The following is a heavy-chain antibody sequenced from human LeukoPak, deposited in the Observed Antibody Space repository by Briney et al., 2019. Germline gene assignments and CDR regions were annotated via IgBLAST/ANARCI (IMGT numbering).Heavy chain of an antibody. CDR3: ARAPRYYDSSGYYHRYFDY. V-gene: IGHV1-69*05. CDR2: IIPIFGTA. D-gene: IGHD3-22*01. Sequence: SVKVSCHASGGTFSTYAISWVRQAPGQGLEWMGGIIPIFGTANYAQKFQGRATITTDESTSTAYMELSSLRSEDTAVYYCARAPRYYDSSGYYHRYFDYWGQGTLVTVSS. CDR1: GGTFSTYA. J-gene: IGHJ4*02.